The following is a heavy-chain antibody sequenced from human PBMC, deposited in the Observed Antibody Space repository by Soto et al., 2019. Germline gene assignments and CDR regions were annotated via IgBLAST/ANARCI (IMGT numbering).Heavy chain of an antibody. CDR2: ISYDGSNK. Sequence: QVQLVESGGGVVQPGRSLRLSCAASGFTFSNYGMHWVRQAPGKGLEWVAVISYDGSNKYYADSVKGRFTISRDNSKNTLYLQMNSLRAEDTAVYYCAKRNYDGDDDAFDIWGQGTMVTVSS. CDR1: GFTFSNYG. V-gene: IGHV3-30*18. J-gene: IGHJ3*02. D-gene: IGHD2-21*02. CDR3: AKRNYDGDDDAFDI.